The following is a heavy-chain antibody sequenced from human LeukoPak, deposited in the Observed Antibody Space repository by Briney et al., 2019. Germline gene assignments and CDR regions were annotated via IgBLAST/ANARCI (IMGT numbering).Heavy chain of an antibody. CDR1: GGSISSRSYY. CDR2: IHHSGST. V-gene: IGHV4-39*07. D-gene: IGHD4-17*01. Sequence: PSETLSLTCTVSGGSISSRSYYWGWIRQPPGKGLEWIGSIHHSGSTYYNPSLKSRVTISVDTSKNQFSLKLSSVTAADTAVYYCARGYGDYDYWGQGTLVTVSS. J-gene: IGHJ4*02. CDR3: ARGYGDYDY.